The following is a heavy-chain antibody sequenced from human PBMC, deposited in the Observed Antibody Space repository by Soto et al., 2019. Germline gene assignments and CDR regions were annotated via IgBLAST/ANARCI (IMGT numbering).Heavy chain of an antibody. V-gene: IGHV4-59*08. J-gene: IGHJ4*02. D-gene: IGHD2-2*01. CDR2: IYYSGSS. CDR1: GASINNYY. Sequence: SETLSLTCTVSGASINNYYWSWIRQPPGKGLEWIGNIYYSGSSNYNPSLKSRVTISVDTSKNYFSLKLSSVTAADTAMYYCASSHAWSTFDHWGLGTLVTVS. CDR3: ASSHAWSTFDH.